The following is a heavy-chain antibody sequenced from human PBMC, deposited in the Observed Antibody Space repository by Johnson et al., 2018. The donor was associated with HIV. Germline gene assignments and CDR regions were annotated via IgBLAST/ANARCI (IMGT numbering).Heavy chain of an antibody. Sequence: QMQLVESGGGVVQPGRSLRLSCAASGFTFSSYAMHWVRQAPGKGLEWVAVISYDGSNKYYADSVKGRFTISRDNSKNTLYLQMKNLRAEDTALYYCARDLGPNGRGAFDMWGRGTMVTVSS. CDR1: GFTFSSYA. V-gene: IGHV3-30*04. D-gene: IGHD1-1*01. CDR3: ARDLGPNGRGAFDM. J-gene: IGHJ3*02. CDR2: ISYDGSNK.